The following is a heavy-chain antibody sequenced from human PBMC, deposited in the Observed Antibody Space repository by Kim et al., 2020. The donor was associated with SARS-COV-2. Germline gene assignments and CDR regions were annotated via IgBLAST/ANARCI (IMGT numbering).Heavy chain of an antibody. D-gene: IGHD1-26*01. CDR3: ARDGSGSYHDYYYYGMDV. Sequence: SETLSLTCTVSGGSISSYYWSWIRQPPGKGLEWIGYIYYSGSTNYNPSLKSRVTISVDTSKNQFSLKLSSVTAADTAVYYCARDGSGSYHDYYYYGMDVWGQGTTVTVSS. CDR2: IYYSGST. CDR1: GGSISSYY. J-gene: IGHJ6*02. V-gene: IGHV4-59*01.